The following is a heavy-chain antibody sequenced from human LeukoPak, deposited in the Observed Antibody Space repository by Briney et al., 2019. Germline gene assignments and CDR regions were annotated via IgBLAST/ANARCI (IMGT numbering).Heavy chain of an antibody. Sequence: ASVKVSCKASGYTFTGYYMHWVRQAPGQGLEWMGWISAYSGNTNYAQKLQGRVTMTTDTSTSTAYMELRSLRSDDTAVYYCARQGGSPLSNWFDPWGQGTLVTVSS. D-gene: IGHD5-12*01. CDR3: ARQGGSPLSNWFDP. V-gene: IGHV1-18*04. J-gene: IGHJ5*02. CDR2: ISAYSGNT. CDR1: GYTFTGYY.